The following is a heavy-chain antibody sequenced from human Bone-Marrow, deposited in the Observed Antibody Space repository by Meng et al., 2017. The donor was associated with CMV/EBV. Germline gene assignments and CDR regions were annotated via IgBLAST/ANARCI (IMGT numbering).Heavy chain of an antibody. J-gene: IGHJ4*02. V-gene: IGHV1-18*01. CDR2: ISAYNGNT. Sequence: ASVKVSCKASGYTFTSYGISWVRQAPGQGLEWMGWISAYNGNTNYAQKLQGRVTMTTDTSTSTAYMELRSLRSDDTAVYYCARDLGRLATWSDFLKGFDYWGQGTLVTVSS. D-gene: IGHD3-3*01. CDR3: ARDLGRLATWSDFLKGFDY. CDR1: GYTFTSYG.